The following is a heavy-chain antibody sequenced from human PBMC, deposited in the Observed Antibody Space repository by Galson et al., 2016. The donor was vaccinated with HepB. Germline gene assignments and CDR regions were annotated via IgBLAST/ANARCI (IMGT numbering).Heavy chain of an antibody. J-gene: IGHJ4*02. V-gene: IGHV5-51*01. CDR1: GYNFDTHW. D-gene: IGHD2-21*01. CDR3: TRHPYGRPFDY. CDR2: IYPGDSDT. Sequence: QSGAEVKKPGESLRISCKGSGYNFDTHWIAWVRQLPGKGLEWMGVIYPGDSDTRYGPSFEGQVTISADKSPTTAFLQWNSLQASDTAMYYCTRHPYGRPFDYWGQGTQVIVSS.